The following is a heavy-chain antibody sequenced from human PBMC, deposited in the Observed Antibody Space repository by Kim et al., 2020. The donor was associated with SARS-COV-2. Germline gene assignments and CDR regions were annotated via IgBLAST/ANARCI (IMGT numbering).Heavy chain of an antibody. CDR1: GFTFSSYR. D-gene: IGHD3-10*01. V-gene: IGHV3-48*02. Sequence: GGSLRLSCAASGFTFSSYRMNWVRQAPGKGLEWVSYISSSSSIKYYADSVKGRFTISRDNAKNSLYLQMNSLRDEDTAVYYCARRGITMVRGDNYYNGMDVWGQGTTVTVSS. CDR3: ARRGITMVRGDNYYNGMDV. CDR2: ISSSSSIK. J-gene: IGHJ6*02.